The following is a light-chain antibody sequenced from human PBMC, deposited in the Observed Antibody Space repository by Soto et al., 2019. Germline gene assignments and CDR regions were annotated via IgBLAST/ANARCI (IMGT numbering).Light chain of an antibody. J-gene: IGKJ3*01. V-gene: IGKV1-27*01. CDR1: QVISSC. Sequence: DIQLTQSPSSLSAPVGDRVTITCRVSQVISSCLTCYRQKPGKVPKLLIYTASNLRFGVPSRFSGIGSGTDFTLTINSLQPEDAATYYGHRTYNAPPFTFGPGTKVDFK. CDR2: TAS. CDR3: HRTYNAPPFT.